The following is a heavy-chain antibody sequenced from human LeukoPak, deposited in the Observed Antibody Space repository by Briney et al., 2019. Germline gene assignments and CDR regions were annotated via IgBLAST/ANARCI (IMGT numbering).Heavy chain of an antibody. CDR2: ISGSGGST. CDR3: AKERQLEPFDC. J-gene: IGHJ4*02. V-gene: IGHV3-23*01. D-gene: IGHD1-1*01. CDR1: GFTVSSNY. Sequence: GGSLRLSCAASGFTVSSNYMSWVRQAPGKGLEWVSAISGSGGSTYYADSVKGRFTISRDNSKNTLYLQMNSLRGDDTAVYYCAKERQLEPFDCWGQGTLVTVSS.